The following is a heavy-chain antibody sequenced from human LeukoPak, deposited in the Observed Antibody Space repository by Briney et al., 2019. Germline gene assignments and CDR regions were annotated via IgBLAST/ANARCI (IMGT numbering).Heavy chain of an antibody. CDR1: RGSISRGGYY. CDR3: ARKDYFHFDY. D-gene: IGHD2/OR15-2a*01. Sequence: SETLSLTCTVSRGSISRGGYYWSWIRQHPGKGLEWIGYIYYSGSTYYNPSLRSRVTISVDTSKNQFSLKLSSVTAADTAVYYCARKDYFHFDYWGQGTLVTVSS. CDR2: IYYSGST. J-gene: IGHJ4*02. V-gene: IGHV4-31*03.